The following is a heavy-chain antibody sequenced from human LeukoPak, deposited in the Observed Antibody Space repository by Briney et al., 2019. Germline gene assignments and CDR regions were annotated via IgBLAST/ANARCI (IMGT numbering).Heavy chain of an antibody. J-gene: IGHJ4*02. CDR2: ISDSGGST. CDR1: GFTFSSYA. CDR3: ANGLNVPDY. Sequence: PGGSLRLCCAASGFTFSSYAMSSVPQAPGKGLEWVSSISDSGGSTYYADAVHGRITVSRENSENTVFLQLNSLRAEDTAIYYCANGLNVPDYWGQGTLVTVSS. D-gene: IGHD3/OR15-3a*01. V-gene: IGHV3-23*01.